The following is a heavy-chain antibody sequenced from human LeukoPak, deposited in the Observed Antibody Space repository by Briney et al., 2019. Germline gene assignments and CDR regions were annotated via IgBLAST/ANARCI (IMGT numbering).Heavy chain of an antibody. CDR2: IYYSGST. CDR3: ARGGYYDFWSGYYIPGVGDLLPPMDY. V-gene: IGHV4-59*01. D-gene: IGHD3-3*01. J-gene: IGHJ4*02. CDR1: GGSISSYY. Sequence: SETLSLTCTVSGGSISSYYWSWIRQPPGKGLEWIGYIYYSGSTNYNPSLKSRGTITVDTSKNQFSLKLSSVTAADTAVYYCARGGYYDFWSGYYIPGVGDLLPPMDYWGQGTLVTVSS.